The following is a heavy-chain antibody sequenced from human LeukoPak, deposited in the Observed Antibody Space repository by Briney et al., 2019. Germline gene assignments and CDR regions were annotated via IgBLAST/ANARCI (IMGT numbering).Heavy chain of an antibody. D-gene: IGHD1-1*01. V-gene: IGHV3-66*01. CDR2: IYSGGST. Sequence: GGSLRLSCAASGFTFSSYEMNWVRQAPGKGLEWVSVIYSGGSTYYADSVKGRFTISRDNSKNTLYLQMNSLRTEDTAVYYCARVWNYYYYMDVWGKGTTVTISS. CDR1: GFTFSSYE. CDR3: ARVWNYYYYMDV. J-gene: IGHJ6*03.